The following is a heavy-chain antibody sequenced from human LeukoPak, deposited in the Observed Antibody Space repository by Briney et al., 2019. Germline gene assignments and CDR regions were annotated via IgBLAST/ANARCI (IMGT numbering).Heavy chain of an antibody. J-gene: IGHJ4*02. V-gene: IGHV1-69*02. CDR1: GGTFSSYT. D-gene: IGHD1-1*01. CDR3: AKISTTGKRDFDY. CDR2: IIPILGIA. Sequence: SVKVSCKASGGTFSSYTISWVRQAPGQGLEWMGRIIPILGIANYAQKFQGRVTITADKSTSTAYMELSSLRSEDTAVYYCAKISTTGKRDFDYWGQGTLATVSS.